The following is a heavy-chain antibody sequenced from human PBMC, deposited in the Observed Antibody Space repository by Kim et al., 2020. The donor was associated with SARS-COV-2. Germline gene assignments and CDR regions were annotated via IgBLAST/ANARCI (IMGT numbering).Heavy chain of an antibody. J-gene: IGHJ4*02. CDR2: IYYSGST. Sequence: SETLSLTCTVSGGSISSGGYYWSWIRQHPGKGLEWIGYIYYSGSTYYNPSLKSRVTISVDTSKNQFSLKLSSVTAADTAVYYCARDGGYREPFDYWGQGTLVTVSS. CDR3: ARDGGYREPFDY. CDR1: GGSISSGGYY. V-gene: IGHV4-31*03. D-gene: IGHD3-16*01.